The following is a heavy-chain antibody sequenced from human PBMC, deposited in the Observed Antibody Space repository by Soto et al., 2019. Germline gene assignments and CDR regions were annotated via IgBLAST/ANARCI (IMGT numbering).Heavy chain of an antibody. Sequence: LSLTCTVSGGSISSGGYYWSWIRQHPGKGLEWIGYIYYSGSTYYNPSLKSRVTISVDTSKNQFSLKLSSVTAADTAVYYCARQPRMLTGYSGHFDYRGQGTLVTAPQ. CDR1: GGSISSGGYY. V-gene: IGHV4-31*03. J-gene: IGHJ4*02. CDR2: IYYSGST. D-gene: IGHD3-9*01. CDR3: ARQPRMLTGYSGHFDY.